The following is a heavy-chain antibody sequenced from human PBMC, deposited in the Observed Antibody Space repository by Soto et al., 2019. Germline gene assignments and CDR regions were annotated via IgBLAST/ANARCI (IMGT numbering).Heavy chain of an antibody. D-gene: IGHD3-3*01. CDR3: ARILREYYDFWSGYQYYFDY. Sequence: SVKVSCKASGGTFSSYAISWVRQAPGQGXEWMGGIIPIFGTANYAQKFQGRVTITADESTSTAYMELSSLRSEDTAVYYCARILREYYDFWSGYQYYFDYWGQGTLVTVSS. CDR1: GGTFSSYA. J-gene: IGHJ4*02. CDR2: IIPIFGTA. V-gene: IGHV1-69*13.